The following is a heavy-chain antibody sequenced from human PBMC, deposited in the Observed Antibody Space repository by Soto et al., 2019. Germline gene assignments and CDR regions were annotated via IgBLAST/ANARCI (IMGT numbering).Heavy chain of an antibody. Sequence: QVQLVQSGAEVKKPGASVKVSCKASGYTFTSYDINWVRQATGQGLEWMGWMNPNSGTTGYAQKFQGRVTMTRNPSISTAYMELSSLRSEDTAVYYCAREHSSSWRFDYWGQGTLVTVSS. J-gene: IGHJ4*02. CDR2: MNPNSGTT. CDR3: AREHSSSWRFDY. CDR1: GYTFTSYD. V-gene: IGHV1-8*01. D-gene: IGHD6-13*01.